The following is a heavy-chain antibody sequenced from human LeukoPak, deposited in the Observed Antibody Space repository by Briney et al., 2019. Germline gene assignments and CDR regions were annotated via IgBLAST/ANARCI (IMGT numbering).Heavy chain of an antibody. CDR3: AKLYSSGWGNAFDI. Sequence: HPGGSLRLSCAASGFTFSSYGMHWVRQAPGKGLEWVAFIRYDGSNKYYADSVKGRFTISRDNSKNTLYLQMNSLRAEDTAVYYCAKLYSSGWGNAFDIWGQGTMVTVSS. J-gene: IGHJ3*02. CDR2: IRYDGSNK. CDR1: GFTFSSYG. V-gene: IGHV3-30*02. D-gene: IGHD6-19*01.